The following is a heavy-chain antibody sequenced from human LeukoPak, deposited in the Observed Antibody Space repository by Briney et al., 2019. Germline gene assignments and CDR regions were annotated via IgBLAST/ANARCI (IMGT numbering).Heavy chain of an antibody. CDR3: ARGPRNPPYYSSSWYAGGTQTDY. D-gene: IGHD6-13*01. Sequence: PGGSLRLSCAASGFTFSSYAMHWVRQAPGKGLEWVAVISYDGSNKYYADSVKGRFTISRDNSKNTLYLQMNSLRAEDTAVYYCARGPRNPPYYSSSWYAGGTQTDYWGQGTLVTVSS. CDR1: GFTFSSYA. J-gene: IGHJ4*02. CDR2: ISYDGSNK. V-gene: IGHV3-30-3*01.